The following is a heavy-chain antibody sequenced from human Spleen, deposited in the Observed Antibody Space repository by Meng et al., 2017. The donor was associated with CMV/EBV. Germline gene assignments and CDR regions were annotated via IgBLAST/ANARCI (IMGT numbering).Heavy chain of an antibody. CDR3: ARGNGYYPH. J-gene: IGHJ4*02. V-gene: IGHV4-39*02. CDR1: GGSDSSSPYF. CDR2: VYSSGSP. D-gene: IGHD3-3*01. Sequence: SPTCNVAGGSDSSSPYFWAWIRQPPGKGLEWIASVYSSGSPYYRSSLRGRVTISVDTSKTHFTLKLSSVTAADTGLYFCARGNGYYPHWGQGVLVTVSS.